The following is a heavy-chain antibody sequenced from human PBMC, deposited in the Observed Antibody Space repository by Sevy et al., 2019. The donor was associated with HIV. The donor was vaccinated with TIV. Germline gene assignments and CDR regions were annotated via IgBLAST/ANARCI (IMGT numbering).Heavy chain of an antibody. CDR3: AKDLAGECGHSTSCLTMDH. V-gene: IGHV3-9*03. J-gene: IGHJ4*02. CDR1: GFKFGDYA. Sequence: GGSLRLSCAASGFKFGDYAMHWVRQPPGKGLEWVSGISWNSGDVDYAASVKGRFTISRDNTKNSLYLQMNSLRAEDMALYYCAKDLAGECGHSTSCLTMDHWGLGTLVTVSS. D-gene: IGHD2-2*01. CDR2: ISWNSGDV.